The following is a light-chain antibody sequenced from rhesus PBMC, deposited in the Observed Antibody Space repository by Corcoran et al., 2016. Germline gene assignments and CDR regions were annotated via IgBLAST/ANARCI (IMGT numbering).Light chain of an antibody. Sequence: ETVVTQSPATLSLSPGERATLSCRASQSVGSNLAWYQQKPGQAPKLLIYDASSRAPGIPDRFIGRGSGTECTLTISSLETEDVGVYYCQQYNNWWTFGQGTKVEIK. J-gene: IGKJ1*01. CDR2: DAS. CDR1: QSVGSN. CDR3: QQYNNWWT. V-gene: IGKV3-24*04.